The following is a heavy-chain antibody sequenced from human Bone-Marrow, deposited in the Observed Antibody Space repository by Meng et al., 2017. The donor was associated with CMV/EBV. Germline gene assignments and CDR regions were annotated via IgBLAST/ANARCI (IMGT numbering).Heavy chain of an antibody. J-gene: IGHJ5*01. CDR1: RDTFSSYT. Sequence: SVKVSCKASRDTFSSYTISWVRQAPGQGLEWMGGIIPIFGTANYAQKFHGRVTITTDESTTTVYMELSSLKIEDTAVYYCARRTPIVGATSSPIDSWGQGTLVTVSS. D-gene: IGHD1-26*01. V-gene: IGHV1-69*05. CDR3: ARRTPIVGATSSPIDS. CDR2: IIPIFGTA.